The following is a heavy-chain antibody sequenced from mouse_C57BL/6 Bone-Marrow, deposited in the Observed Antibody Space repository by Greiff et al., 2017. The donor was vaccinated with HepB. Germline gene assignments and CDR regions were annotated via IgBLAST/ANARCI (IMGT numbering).Heavy chain of an antibody. D-gene: IGHD1-1*01. Sequence: QVQLQQSGAELMKPGASVKLSCKATGYTFTGYWIEWVKQRPGHGLEWIGEILPGSGSTNYNEKFKGKATFTADTSSNTAYMQLSRLTTEDSAIYYCARVPIYYYGSSYGYYAMDYWGQGTSVTVSS. CDR2: ILPGSGST. V-gene: IGHV1-9*01. J-gene: IGHJ4*01. CDR1: GYTFTGYW. CDR3: ARVPIYYYGSSYGYYAMDY.